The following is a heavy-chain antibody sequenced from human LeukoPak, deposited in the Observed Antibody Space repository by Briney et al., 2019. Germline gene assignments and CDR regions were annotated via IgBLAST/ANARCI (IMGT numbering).Heavy chain of an antibody. J-gene: IGHJ4*02. D-gene: IGHD3-16*01. V-gene: IGHV4-59*01. CDR1: DDSISVCY. CDR3: ARGAGWLIDY. CDR2: FYNSGWS. Sequence: SETLSLTCTLSDDSISVCYRGWIRHPPGKGLEWIGYFYNSGWSTYNPSLKSRVTISADTSKNHFSLKLNSVTTADTAVYYCARGAGWLIDYWGQGTLVSVSS.